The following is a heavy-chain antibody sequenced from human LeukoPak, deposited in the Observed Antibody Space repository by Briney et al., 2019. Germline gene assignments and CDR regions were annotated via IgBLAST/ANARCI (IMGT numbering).Heavy chain of an antibody. CDR3: AKAYCTSASCHTFDY. Sequence: GGSLRLSCAASGFTFSSYAMHWVRQAPGKELEWVAFIRYDASNKYYADSVKGRFTISRDNSKNTLYLQVNSLKAEDTAVYYCAKAYCTSASCHTFDYWGQGTLVTVSS. CDR1: GFTFSSYA. D-gene: IGHD2-2*01. CDR2: IRYDASNK. J-gene: IGHJ4*02. V-gene: IGHV3-30*02.